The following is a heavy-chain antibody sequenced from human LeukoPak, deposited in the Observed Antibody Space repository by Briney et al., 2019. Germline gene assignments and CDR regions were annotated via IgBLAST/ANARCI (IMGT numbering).Heavy chain of an antibody. Sequence: SETLSLTCTVSGGSISSYHWSWVRQPPGKGLEWIGYILTSGTTNYNPSLKSRVTISVDTSKNQFSLKLSSVTAADTAVYYCARGESGYSGYELDPWGQGTLVTVSS. CDR1: GGSISSYH. CDR3: ARGESGYSGYELDP. J-gene: IGHJ5*02. D-gene: IGHD5-12*01. CDR2: ILTSGTT. V-gene: IGHV4-4*09.